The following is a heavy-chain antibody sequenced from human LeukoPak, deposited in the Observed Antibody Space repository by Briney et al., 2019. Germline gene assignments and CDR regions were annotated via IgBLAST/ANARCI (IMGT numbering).Heavy chain of an antibody. Sequence: SETLSLTCTVSGGSISSYYWSWIRQPPGKGLEWIGYIYYSGSTNYNPSLKSRVTISVDTSKNQFSLKLSSVTAADTAVYYCARRLKWLVLAYYYYGMDVWGQGTTVTVSS. J-gene: IGHJ6*02. CDR3: ARRLKWLVLAYYYYGMDV. V-gene: IGHV4-59*08. CDR1: GGSISSYY. CDR2: IYYSGST. D-gene: IGHD6-19*01.